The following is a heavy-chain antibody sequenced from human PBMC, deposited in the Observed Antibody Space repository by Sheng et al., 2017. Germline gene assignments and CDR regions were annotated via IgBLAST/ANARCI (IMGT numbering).Heavy chain of an antibody. V-gene: IGHV3-11*04. Sequence: QVQLVESGGGLVKPGGSLRLSCAASGFTFSDYYMIWIRQAPGKGLEWVSYIGTSDNTIYYADSVKGRFTISRDNAKNSLYLQMNSLRAEDTAVYYCARYHLLLWFGALSDAGFDVWGQGTMVTVSS. CDR2: IGTSDNTI. CDR1: GFTFSDYY. J-gene: IGHJ3*01. D-gene: IGHD3-10*01. CDR3: ARYHLLLWFGALSDAGFDV.